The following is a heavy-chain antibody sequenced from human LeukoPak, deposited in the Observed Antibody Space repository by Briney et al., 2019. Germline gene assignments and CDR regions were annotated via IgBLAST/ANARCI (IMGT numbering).Heavy chain of an antibody. CDR3: AKASAGSSWYLGDDY. D-gene: IGHD6-13*01. CDR1: GFTFSTYA. J-gene: IGHJ4*02. Sequence: GGSLRLSCAASGFTFSTYAMSWVRQAPGKGLEWVSVVSSSGGSTYYADSVKGRFTISRDNSKNTLYLQMNSLRAEDTAVYYCAKASAGSSWYLGDDYWGQGSLVTVSS. CDR2: VSSSGGST. V-gene: IGHV3-23*01.